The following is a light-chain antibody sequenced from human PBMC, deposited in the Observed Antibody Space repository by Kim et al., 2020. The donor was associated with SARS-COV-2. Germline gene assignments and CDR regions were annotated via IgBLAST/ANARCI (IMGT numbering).Light chain of an antibody. Sequence: SAGESATLSRRASQSVSSNLAWYQQKPGQAPRLLIYGASTRATGIPARFSGSGSGTEFTLTISSLQSEDFAVYYCQQYNNWPPWTFGQGTKVDIK. V-gene: IGKV3-15*01. CDR2: GAS. CDR1: QSVSSN. CDR3: QQYNNWPPWT. J-gene: IGKJ1*01.